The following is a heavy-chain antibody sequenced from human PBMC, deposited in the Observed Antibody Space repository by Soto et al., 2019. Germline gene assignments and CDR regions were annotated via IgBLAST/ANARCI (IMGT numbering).Heavy chain of an antibody. D-gene: IGHD3-9*01. V-gene: IGHV4-4*07. CDR2: VSTNGAT. Sequence: ETLSLTCTVSDDFISSYYWNWIRQPAGKGLEWIGRVSTNGATNYNPSLESRVTMSVDTSKNQFSLKLTSVTAADTAVYFCARADYEILTGSYAMDVWGQGTTVTVSS. CDR1: DDFISSYY. J-gene: IGHJ6*02. CDR3: ARADYEILTGSYAMDV.